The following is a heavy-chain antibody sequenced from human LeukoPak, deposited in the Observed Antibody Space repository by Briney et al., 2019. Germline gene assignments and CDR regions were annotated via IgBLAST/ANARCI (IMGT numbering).Heavy chain of an antibody. V-gene: IGHV1-46*01. CDR2: INPGGGST. CDR3: AASFRAVNWFDP. D-gene: IGHD3-10*01. Sequence: ASVKASCNSHANTCSNNYIHRVLRAPGQGLEWMGIINPGGGSTNYAQKFQGRVTMTSDTSTSTIYMEVSSLRSEDTAVYYCAASFRAVNWFDPWGQGTLVTVSS. CDR1: ANTCSNNY. J-gene: IGHJ5*02.